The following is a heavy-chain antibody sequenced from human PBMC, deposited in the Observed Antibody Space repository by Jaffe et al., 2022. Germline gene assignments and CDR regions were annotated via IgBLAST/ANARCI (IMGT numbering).Heavy chain of an antibody. D-gene: IGHD4-17*01. CDR2: MNPNSGNT. CDR3: ARDGSRTVTHHDAFDI. CDR1: GYTFTSND. J-gene: IGHJ3*02. V-gene: IGHV1-8*01. Sequence: QVQLVQSGAEVKKPGASVKVSCKASGYTFTSNDINWVRQATGQGLEWMGWMNPNSGNTGFAQKFQGRVTMTRNTSISTAYMELSSLRSEDTAVYYCARDGSRTVTHHDAFDIWGQGTMVTVSS.